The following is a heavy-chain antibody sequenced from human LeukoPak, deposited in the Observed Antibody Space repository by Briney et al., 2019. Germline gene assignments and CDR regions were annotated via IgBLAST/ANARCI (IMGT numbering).Heavy chain of an antibody. D-gene: IGHD6-6*01. V-gene: IGHV1-69*13. J-gene: IGHJ4*02. Sequence: ASVKVSCKASGGTFSSYAISWVRQAPGQGLEWMGGIIPIFGTANYAQKFQGRVTITADESTSTAYMELSSLRSEDTAMYYCARAKGSSSGGNFDYWGQGTLVTVSS. CDR1: GGTFSSYA. CDR2: IIPIFGTA. CDR3: ARAKGSSSGGNFDY.